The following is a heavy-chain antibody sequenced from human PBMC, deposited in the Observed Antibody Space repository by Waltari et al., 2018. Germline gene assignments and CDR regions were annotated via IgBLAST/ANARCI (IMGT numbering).Heavy chain of an antibody. V-gene: IGHV3-30*18. CDR1: GFTFSSFG. Sequence: QVQLVESGGGVVQPGRSLRLSCAASGFTFSSFGMPWVRQAPGQGLEWVAVIWYDGSNKYYADSVKGRFTISRDNSKNTLYLQMNSLRAEDTAMYYCAKEADSSGYYPRYYFDYWGQGTLVTVSS. CDR3: AKEADSSGYYPRYYFDY. J-gene: IGHJ4*02. D-gene: IGHD3-22*01. CDR2: IWYDGSNK.